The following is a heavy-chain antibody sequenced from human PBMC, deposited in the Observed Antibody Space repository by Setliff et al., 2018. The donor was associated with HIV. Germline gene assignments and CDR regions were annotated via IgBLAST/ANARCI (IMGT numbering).Heavy chain of an antibody. J-gene: IGHJ4*02. CDR3: ARYSPRGYTLTGPY. CDR1: GDSVSSRSYY. V-gene: IGHV4-61*10. CDR2: IYTSGGT. D-gene: IGHD6-25*01. Sequence: SETLSLTCTVSGDSVSSRSYYWSWIRQPAGKGLEWIGRIYTSGGTSYNPSLNGRVTMSLHTSKNQFSLKLTSVTAADTAVYYCARYSPRGYTLTGPYWGQGTLVTVSS.